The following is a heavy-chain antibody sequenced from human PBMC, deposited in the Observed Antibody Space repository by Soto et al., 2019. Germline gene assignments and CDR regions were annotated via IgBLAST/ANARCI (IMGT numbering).Heavy chain of an antibody. J-gene: IGHJ6*02. D-gene: IGHD2-15*01. V-gene: IGHV1-2*02. CDR2: INTYNGNT. Sequence: ASVKVSCKASGYTFSSYAMRWVRQAPGQALELVVWINTYNGNTNYAQKFQGRVTMTRDTSISTAYMELSRLRSDDTAVYYCASWFCSGGSCYPRGYYYYGMDVWGQGTTVTVSS. CDR1: GYTFSSYA. CDR3: ASWFCSGGSCYPRGYYYYGMDV.